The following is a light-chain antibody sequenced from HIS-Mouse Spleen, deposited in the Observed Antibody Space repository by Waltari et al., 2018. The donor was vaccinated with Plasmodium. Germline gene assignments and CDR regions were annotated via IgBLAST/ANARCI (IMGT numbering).Light chain of an antibody. CDR3: QQYGSSPPYT. CDR2: GAS. V-gene: IGKV3-20*01. Sequence: EIVLTQSPRTLSLSPGDRDTLSCRASQSVSSSYVAWYQQKPGQAPMLLIYGASSRATGIPDRFSGSGSGTDFTLTISRLEPEDFAVYYCQQYGSSPPYTFGQGTKLEIK. J-gene: IGKJ2*01. CDR1: QSVSSSY.